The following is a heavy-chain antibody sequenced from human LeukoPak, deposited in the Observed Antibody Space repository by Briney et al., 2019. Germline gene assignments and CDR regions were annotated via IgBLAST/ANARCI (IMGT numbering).Heavy chain of an antibody. CDR3: ARSSGWVLDY. CDR1: GGSISSSSYY. D-gene: IGHD6-19*01. J-gene: IGHJ4*02. V-gene: IGHV4-39*07. Sequence: SETLSLTCTVSGGSISSSSYYWGWIRQPPGRGLEWIGSIYYSGSTYYNPSLKSRVTISVDTSKSQFSLRLSSVTAADTAVYYCARSSGWVLDYWGQGALVTVSS. CDR2: IYYSGST.